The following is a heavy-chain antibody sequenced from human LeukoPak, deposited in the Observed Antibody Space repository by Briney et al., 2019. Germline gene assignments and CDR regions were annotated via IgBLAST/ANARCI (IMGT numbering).Heavy chain of an antibody. Sequence: PSETLSLTCAVYGGSFSGYYWSWIRQPPGKGLEWIGEINHSGSTNYNPSLKSRVTISVDTSKNQFSLKLSSVTAADTAVYYCARREGIAVAGLNDSPIDYWGQGTLVTVSS. CDR2: INHSGST. CDR3: ARREGIAVAGLNDSPIDY. D-gene: IGHD6-19*01. J-gene: IGHJ4*02. CDR1: GGSFSGYY. V-gene: IGHV4-34*01.